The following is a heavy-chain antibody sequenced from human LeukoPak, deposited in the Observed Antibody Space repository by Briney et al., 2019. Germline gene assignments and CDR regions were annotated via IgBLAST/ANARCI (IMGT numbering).Heavy chain of an antibody. V-gene: IGHV1-8*01. D-gene: IGHD3-3*01. J-gene: IGHJ4*02. CDR2: MNPNSGNT. CDR1: GYTFTSYD. CDR3: ARGDYDFWSGYNWFDY. Sequence: ASVKVSCKASGYTFTSYDINWVRQATGQGLEWMGWMNPNSGNTGYAQKFQGRVTMTRNTSISAAYMELSSLRSEDTAVYYCARGDYDFWSGYNWFDYWGQGTLVTVSS.